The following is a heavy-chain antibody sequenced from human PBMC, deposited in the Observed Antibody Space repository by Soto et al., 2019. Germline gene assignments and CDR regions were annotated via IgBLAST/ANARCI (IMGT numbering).Heavy chain of an antibody. CDR1: GGSITGYY. J-gene: IGHJ6*03. Sequence: QVQLQESGPGLVKPSETLSLTCTVSGGSITGYYWSWIRQPPGKGLEWIADIYYSGSTNYNPSLKSRVTISVDTSKSQFSLELNYVTAADKAVYYCARSYYYYYYMDVWGKGTTVTVSS. V-gene: IGHV4-59*01. CDR3: ARSYYYYYYMDV. CDR2: IYYSGST.